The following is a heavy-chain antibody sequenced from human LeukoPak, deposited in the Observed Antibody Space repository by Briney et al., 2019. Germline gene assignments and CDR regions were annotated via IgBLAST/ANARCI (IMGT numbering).Heavy chain of an antibody. V-gene: IGHV4-59*12. J-gene: IGHJ3*02. CDR2: IYYSGST. D-gene: IGHD4-23*01. CDR1: GGSISSYY. Sequence: SETLSLTCTVSGGSISSYYWSWIRQPPGKGLEWIGYIYYSGSTNYNPSLKSRVTISVDTSKNQFSLKLSSVTAADTAVYYCARGGDSVVTDAFDIWGQGTMVTVSS. CDR3: ARGGDSVVTDAFDI.